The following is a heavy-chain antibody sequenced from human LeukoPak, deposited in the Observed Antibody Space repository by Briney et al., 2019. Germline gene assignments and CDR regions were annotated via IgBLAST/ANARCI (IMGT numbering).Heavy chain of an antibody. CDR3: AGDRKQQLDVYYYYGMDV. Sequence: PGGSLRLSCAASGFTFSSYAMHWVRQAPGRGLEWVAVISYDGSNKYYADSVKGRFTISRDNSKNTLYLQMNSLRAEDTAVYYCAGDRKQQLDVYYYYGMDVWGQGTTVTVSS. V-gene: IGHV3-30-3*01. CDR2: ISYDGSNK. J-gene: IGHJ6*02. CDR1: GFTFSSYA. D-gene: IGHD6-13*01.